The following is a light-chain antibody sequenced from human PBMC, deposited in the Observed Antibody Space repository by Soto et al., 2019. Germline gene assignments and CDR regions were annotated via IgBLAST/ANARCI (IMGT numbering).Light chain of an antibody. Sequence: EIILTQSPATLYVSPGERATLSCRASQSLTSNLAWYQQRPGQAHRLLIYDTSTRATDITARFSGSGSGTEFTLTIASLQSEDFAVYYCQQYNHWPRMLSFGGGTRV. CDR3: QQYNHWPRMLS. CDR2: DTS. J-gene: IGKJ4*01. V-gene: IGKV3-15*01. CDR1: QSLTSN.